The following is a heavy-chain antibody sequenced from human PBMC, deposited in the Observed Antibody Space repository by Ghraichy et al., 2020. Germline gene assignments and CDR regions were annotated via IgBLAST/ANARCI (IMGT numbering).Heavy chain of an antibody. Sequence: GESLNISCATSGYSFTKYWIGWVRQMPGRGLEWVGIIYPGDSDTRYSPSFQGQVTISADKSSSTAFLQWSSLKASDTAKYYCVRHIGTDAGWFDTWGQGTLVTVSS. CDR3: VRHIGTDAGWFDT. CDR2: IYPGDSDT. D-gene: IGHD1/OR15-1a*01. CDR1: GYSFTKYW. J-gene: IGHJ5*02. V-gene: IGHV5-51*01.